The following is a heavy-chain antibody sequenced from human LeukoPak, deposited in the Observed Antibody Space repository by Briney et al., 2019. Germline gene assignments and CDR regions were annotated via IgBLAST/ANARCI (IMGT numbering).Heavy chain of an antibody. Sequence: SETLSLTCTVSGGSISSSSYYWGWIRQPPGKGLEWIGSIYYSGSTYYNPSLKSRVTISVDTSKNQFSLKLSSVTAADTAVYYCARVSGSSSLAGDYWGQGTLVTVSS. V-gene: IGHV4-39*07. CDR3: ARVSGSSSLAGDY. CDR2: IYYSGST. CDR1: GGSISSSSYY. J-gene: IGHJ4*02. D-gene: IGHD6-6*01.